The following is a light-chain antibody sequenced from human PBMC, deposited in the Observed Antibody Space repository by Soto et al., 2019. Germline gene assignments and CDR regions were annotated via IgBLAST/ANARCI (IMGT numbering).Light chain of an antibody. V-gene: IGKV1-5*01. CDR2: DAS. J-gene: IGKJ1*01. Sequence: DIHMTQSPSTLSASVGDRVIITCRASQTIDTFLAWYQQKPGIAPRLLIYDASTLESGVPSRFSGGGSGTEFTLTITSLQPDDFATYFCQHYISYPWTFGQGTKVDIK. CDR3: QHYISYPWT. CDR1: QTIDTF.